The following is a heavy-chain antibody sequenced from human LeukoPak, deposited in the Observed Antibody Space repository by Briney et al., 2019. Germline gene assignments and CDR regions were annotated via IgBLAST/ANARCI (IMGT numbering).Heavy chain of an antibody. CDR3: AGDYIWGRLY. J-gene: IGHJ4*01. Sequence: GGSLRLSCVGSGFSLSDYWMHWVRQTPGKGLMWVSRITSDGSTTWYADSVKGRFTVSRDNAKNTLFLEMNSLRDEDTAVYYCAGDYIWGRLYWGQGTLVTVSS. V-gene: IGHV3-74*01. CDR1: GFSLSDYW. D-gene: IGHD3-16*01. CDR2: ITSDGSTT.